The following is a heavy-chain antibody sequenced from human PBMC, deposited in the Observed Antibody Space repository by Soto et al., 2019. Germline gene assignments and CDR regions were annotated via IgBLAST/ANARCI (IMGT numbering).Heavy chain of an antibody. J-gene: IGHJ6*02. Sequence: GGSLRLSCAASGFTFSSYSMNWVRQAPGKGLEWFSYISNSADTIYYADSVKGRFTISRDNAKTSLYLQMNSLRAEDTALYYCAKDRGSGSYAANYYYYGMDVWGQGTTVTVSS. CDR2: ISNSADTI. D-gene: IGHD3-10*01. V-gene: IGHV3-48*04. CDR3: AKDRGSGSYAANYYYYGMDV. CDR1: GFTFSSYS.